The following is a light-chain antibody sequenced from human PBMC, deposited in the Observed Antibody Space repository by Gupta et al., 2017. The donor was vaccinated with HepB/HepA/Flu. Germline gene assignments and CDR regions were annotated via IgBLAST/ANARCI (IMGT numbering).Light chain of an antibody. Sequence: QSALTQPASVSGSPGQSITISSTGTSSDVGGYNYVSWYQQHPGKAPKLMIYDVSKRPSGFANRFSGSKSGNTASLTISGHQAEDEADYYCSSYTSSSTYVFGTGTKVTVL. CDR3: SSYTSSSTYV. CDR1: SSDVGGYNY. V-gene: IGLV2-14*03. J-gene: IGLJ1*01. CDR2: DVS.